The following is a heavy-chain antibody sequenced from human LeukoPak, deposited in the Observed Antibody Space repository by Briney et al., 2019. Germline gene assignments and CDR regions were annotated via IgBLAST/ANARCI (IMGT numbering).Heavy chain of an antibody. V-gene: IGHV5-51*01. J-gene: IGHJ3*02. Sequence: GESLKISCKGSGYSFTSYWIGWVRQMPGKGLEGMWIIYPGDSDTRYSPSFQGQVTISADKSVSTAYLQWSSLKASDTAMYYCARRDGSYSHAFDIWGQGTMVTVSS. CDR3: ARRDGSYSHAFDI. D-gene: IGHD1-26*01. CDR1: GYSFTSYW. CDR2: IYPGDSDT.